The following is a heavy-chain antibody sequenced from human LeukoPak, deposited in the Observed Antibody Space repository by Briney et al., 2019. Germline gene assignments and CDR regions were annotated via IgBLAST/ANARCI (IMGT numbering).Heavy chain of an antibody. Sequence: GGSLRLSCAASGFTFSSYSMNWVRQAPGKGLEWVSSISSSSSYIYYADSVKGRFTISRDNAKNSLYLQMNSLRAEDTAVYYCAKRIQSAMATGYWGQGTLVTVSS. D-gene: IGHD5-18*01. CDR3: AKRIQSAMATGY. CDR1: GFTFSSYS. J-gene: IGHJ4*02. CDR2: ISSSSSYI. V-gene: IGHV3-21*04.